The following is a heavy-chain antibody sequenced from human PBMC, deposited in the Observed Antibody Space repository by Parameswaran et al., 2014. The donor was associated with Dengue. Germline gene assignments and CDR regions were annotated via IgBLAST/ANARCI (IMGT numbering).Heavy chain of an antibody. V-gene: IGHV5-51*01. Sequence: WIRQPPGKGLEWMGIIYPGDSDTRYSPSFQGQVTISADKSISTAYLQWSSLKASDTAMYYCARDRIAVAGLDAFDIWGQGTMVTVSS. CDR3: ARDRIAVAGLDAFDI. J-gene: IGHJ3*02. CDR2: IYPGDSDT. D-gene: IGHD6-19*01.